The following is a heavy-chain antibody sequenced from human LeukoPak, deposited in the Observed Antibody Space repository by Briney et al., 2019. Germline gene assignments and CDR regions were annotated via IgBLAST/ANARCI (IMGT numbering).Heavy chain of an antibody. Sequence: GGSLRLSCAASGFTFDDYAMHWVRQAPGKGLEWVSGISWNSGSIGYADSVKGRFTISRDNAKNSLYLQMNSLRAEDTAVYYCARVSMVRGANAFDIWGQGTMVTVSS. J-gene: IGHJ3*02. CDR3: ARVSMVRGANAFDI. D-gene: IGHD3-10*01. CDR2: ISWNSGSI. V-gene: IGHV3-9*01. CDR1: GFTFDDYA.